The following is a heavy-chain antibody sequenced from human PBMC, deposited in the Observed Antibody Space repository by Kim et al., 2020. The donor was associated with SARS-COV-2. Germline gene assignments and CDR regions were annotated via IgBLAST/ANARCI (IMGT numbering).Heavy chain of an antibody. CDR3: ARRSGWIYYFDY. D-gene: IGHD6-19*01. Sequence: YSPSFQGQVTISADKSISTAYLQWSSLKASDTAMYYCARRSGWIYYFDYWGQGTLVTVSS. V-gene: IGHV5-51*01. J-gene: IGHJ4*02.